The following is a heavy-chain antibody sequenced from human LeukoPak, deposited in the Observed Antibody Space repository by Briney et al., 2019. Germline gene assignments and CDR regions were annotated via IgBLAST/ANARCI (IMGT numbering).Heavy chain of an antibody. J-gene: IGHJ5*02. Sequence: SGGSLRLSCAASGFTFSSFEMHWVRQAPGKGLEWVSYISDSGNTIVYADSVKGRFTISRDNAENSLYLQMNSLRAEDTAVYFCVGEGVNQEAWFDPWGQETLVTVSS. CDR3: VGEGVNQEAWFDP. D-gene: IGHD1-14*01. V-gene: IGHV3-48*03. CDR2: ISDSGNTI. CDR1: GFTFSSFE.